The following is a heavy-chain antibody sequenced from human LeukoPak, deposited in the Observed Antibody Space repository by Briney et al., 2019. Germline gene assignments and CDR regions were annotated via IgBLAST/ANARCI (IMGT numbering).Heavy chain of an antibody. CDR1: GFTFSSYG. CDR3: AKGPYYDFLSAYKGPWDY. V-gene: IGHV3-33*06. D-gene: IGHD3-3*01. CDR2: IWYDGSNK. Sequence: GGSLRLSCAASGFTFSSYGMHWVRQAPGKGLEWVAVIWYDGSNKYYADSVKGRFTISRDNSKNTPYLQMNSLRAEDTAAYYCAKGPYYDFLSAYKGPWDYWGQGTLVTVSS. J-gene: IGHJ4*02.